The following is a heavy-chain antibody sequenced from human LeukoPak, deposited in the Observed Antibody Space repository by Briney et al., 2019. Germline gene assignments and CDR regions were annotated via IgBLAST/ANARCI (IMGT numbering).Heavy chain of an antibody. CDR1: GGSISSGDYY. J-gene: IGHJ4*02. V-gene: IGHV4-30-4*01. CDR2: IYYSGST. D-gene: IGHD3-10*01. CDR3: ARGGVATMDRLFDY. Sequence: SQTLSLTCTVSGGSISSGDYYWGWIRQPPGKGLEWIGYIYYSGSTYYNPSLKSRVTISVDTSKNQFSLKLSSVTAADTAVYYCARGGVATMDRLFDYWGQGTLVTVSS.